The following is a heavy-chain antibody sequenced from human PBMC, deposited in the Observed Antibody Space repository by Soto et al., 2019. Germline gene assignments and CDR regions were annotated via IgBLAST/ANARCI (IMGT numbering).Heavy chain of an antibody. CDR1: GYSFCSFW. CDR3: ARSIAVTGTYFSDVDV. D-gene: IGHD6-19*01. V-gene: IGHV5-51*01. J-gene: IGHJ6*02. CDR2: IYPGDLDT. Sequence: PGESLKISCKGSGYSFCSFWVAWVRQTPGKGLEWLGIIYPGDLDTRYTSSFQGHVIISADKSSSTVYLQWSSLKASDTAMYYCARSIAVTGTYFSDVDVWGQGTTVTVSS.